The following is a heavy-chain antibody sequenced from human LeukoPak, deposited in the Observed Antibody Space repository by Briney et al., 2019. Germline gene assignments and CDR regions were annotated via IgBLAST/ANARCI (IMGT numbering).Heavy chain of an antibody. D-gene: IGHD3-9*01. CDR1: GFTFSSYA. Sequence: GGSLRLSCAASGFTFSSYAMSWVRQAPGKGLEWVSAISGSGGSTYYADSVKGRFTISRDNSKNTLYLQMNSLRAEDTAVYYCAKVGPGLGPTVYDILTGYQTAYYYYGMDVWGQGTTVTVPS. CDR3: AKVGPGLGPTVYDILTGYQTAYYYYGMDV. V-gene: IGHV3-23*01. CDR2: ISGSGGST. J-gene: IGHJ6*02.